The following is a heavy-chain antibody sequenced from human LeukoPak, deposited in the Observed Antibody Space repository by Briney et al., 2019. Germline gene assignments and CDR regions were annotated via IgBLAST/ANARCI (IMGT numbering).Heavy chain of an antibody. CDR3: ARDGKDSDTTSYYYYMDV. V-gene: IGHV3-21*01. Sequence: PGGSLRLSCAASGFTFSSYSMNWVRQAPGKGLEWVSSVSSSSSYIYYADSVKGRFTISRDNAKNSLYLQMNSLRAEDTAVYYCARDGKDSDTTSYYYYMDVWGKGTTVTVSS. D-gene: IGHD1-1*01. CDR1: GFTFSSYS. CDR2: VSSSSSYI. J-gene: IGHJ6*03.